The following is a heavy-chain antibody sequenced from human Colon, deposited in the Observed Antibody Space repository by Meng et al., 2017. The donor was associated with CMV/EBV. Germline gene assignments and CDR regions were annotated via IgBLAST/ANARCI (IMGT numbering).Heavy chain of an antibody. J-gene: IGHJ4*02. Sequence: GGSLRLSCATSGFTFTDYSLNWVRQAPGKGLEWVSSISSRSTYISYADSVKGRFTVSRDDAKNSLYLQMDSLRADDTAVYYCARAPGNYLSPYYFDFWGQGTLVTVSS. CDR3: ARAPGNYLSPYYFDF. V-gene: IGHV3-21*01. D-gene: IGHD1-14*01. CDR2: ISSRSTYI. CDR1: GFTFTDYS.